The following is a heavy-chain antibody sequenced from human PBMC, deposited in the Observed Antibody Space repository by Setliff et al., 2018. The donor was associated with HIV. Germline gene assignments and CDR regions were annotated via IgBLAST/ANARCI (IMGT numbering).Heavy chain of an antibody. J-gene: IGHJ2*01. CDR3: ASAPPDIVATNDNWYFDV. D-gene: IGHD5-12*01. Sequence: SVKVSCKASRGTFNRYTISWVRQAPGQGLEWMGGIIPMYGTTKYAQKFQGRVTLTADESTSTAYMELSGLKSEDTALYYCASAPPDIVATNDNWYFDVWGRGTLVTVSS. CDR2: IIPMYGTT. CDR1: RGTFNRYT. V-gene: IGHV1-69*13.